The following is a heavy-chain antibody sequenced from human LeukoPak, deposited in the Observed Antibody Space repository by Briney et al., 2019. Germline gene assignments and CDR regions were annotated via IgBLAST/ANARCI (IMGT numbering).Heavy chain of an antibody. J-gene: IGHJ4*02. V-gene: IGHV3-48*03. CDR2: ISSSGSII. Sequence: GGSLRLSCAASGFTFSNYKMNWVRQAPGKGLEWVSYISSSGSIIYYSDSVKGRFTISRDNSKNTLYLQMNSLRAEDTAVYYCASPGGDDFWSGPFDYWGQGTLVTVSS. CDR3: ASPGGDDFWSGPFDY. D-gene: IGHD3-3*01. CDR1: GFTFSNYK.